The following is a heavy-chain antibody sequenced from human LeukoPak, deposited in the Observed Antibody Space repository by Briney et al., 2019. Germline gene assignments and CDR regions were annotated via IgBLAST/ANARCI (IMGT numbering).Heavy chain of an antibody. CDR2: MNPNSGNT. CDR3: ARAPVTNYYYYYYYYMDV. Sequence: ASVKVSCKASGYTFTSYDINWVRQATGQGLEWMGCMNPNSGNTGYAQKFQGRVTITRNTSISTAYMELSSLRSEDTAVYYCARAPVTNYYYYYYYYMDVWGKGTTVTVSS. CDR1: GYTFTSYD. J-gene: IGHJ6*03. D-gene: IGHD4/OR15-4a*01. V-gene: IGHV1-8*03.